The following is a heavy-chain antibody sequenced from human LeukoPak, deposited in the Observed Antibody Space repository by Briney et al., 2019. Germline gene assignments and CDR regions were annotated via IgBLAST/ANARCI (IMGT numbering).Heavy chain of an antibody. CDR3: ARERQRKVGATDAFDI. J-gene: IGHJ3*02. CDR2: IWYDGSNK. CDR1: GFTFSSYG. V-gene: IGHV3-33*01. D-gene: IGHD1-26*01. Sequence: GGSLRLSCAASGFTFSSYGMHWVRQAPGKGLEWVAVIWYDGSNKYYADSVEGRFTISRDNSKNTLYLQMHSPRAEDTAVYYCARERQRKVGATDAFDIWGQGTMVTVSS.